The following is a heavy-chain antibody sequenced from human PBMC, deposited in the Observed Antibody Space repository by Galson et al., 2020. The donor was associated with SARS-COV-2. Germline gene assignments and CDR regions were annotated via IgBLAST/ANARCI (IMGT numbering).Heavy chain of an antibody. CDR3: ARECCYYDSSGYGGVGRRDFDY. J-gene: IGHJ4*02. CDR2: IIPILGIA. V-gene: IGHV1-69*10. D-gene: IGHD3-22*01. Sequence: SVQLSCKASGGTFSSYAISWVRQAPGQGLEWMGGIIPILGIANYAQKFQGRVTITADKSTSTAYMELSSLRSEDTAVYYCARECCYYDSSGYGGVGRRDFDYWGQGTLVTVSS. CDR1: GGTFSSYA.